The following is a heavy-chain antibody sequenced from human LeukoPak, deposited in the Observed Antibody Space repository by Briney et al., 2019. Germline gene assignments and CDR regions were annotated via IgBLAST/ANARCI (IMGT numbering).Heavy chain of an antibody. CDR1: GGSISSGSYY. CDR3: AREVDFGVVPNWFDP. Sequence: SQTLSLTCTVSGGSISSGSYYWSWIRQPAGKGLEWIGRIYTSGSTNYSPFLKSRVTISVDTSKNQFSLKLSSVTAADTAVYYCAREVDFGVVPNWFDPWGQGTLVTVSS. V-gene: IGHV4-61*02. J-gene: IGHJ5*02. CDR2: IYTSGST. D-gene: IGHD3-3*01.